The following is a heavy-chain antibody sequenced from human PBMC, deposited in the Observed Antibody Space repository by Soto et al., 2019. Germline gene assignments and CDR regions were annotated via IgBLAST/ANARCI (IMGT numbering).Heavy chain of an antibody. CDR1: GYSFTSYW. J-gene: IGHJ4*02. D-gene: IGHD1-1*01. CDR2: IDPSDSYT. V-gene: IGHV5-10-1*01. CDR3: VRDNNWSYDY. Sequence: GESLKISCNGSGYSFTSYWITWVRQMPGKGLEWMGRIDPSDSYTNYSPSFQGHVTISVDKSISTAYLQWSSLKASDTAMYYCVRDNNWSYDYWGQGILVTVSS.